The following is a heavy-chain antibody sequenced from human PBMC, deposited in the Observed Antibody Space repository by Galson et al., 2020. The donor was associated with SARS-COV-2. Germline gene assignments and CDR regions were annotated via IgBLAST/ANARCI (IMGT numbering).Heavy chain of an antibody. V-gene: IGHV3-21*01. J-gene: IGHJ2*01. CDR1: GFTFSSYS. CDR2: ISSSSSYI. D-gene: IGHD6-19*01. CDR3: ARGRSRGGSWQWLPPRNWYFDL. Sequence: GGSLRLSCAASGFTFSSYSMNWVRQAPGKGLEWVSSISSSSSYIYYADSVKGRFTISRDNAKNSLYLQMNSLRAEDTAVYYCARGRSRGGSWQWLPPRNWYFDLWGRGTLVTVSS.